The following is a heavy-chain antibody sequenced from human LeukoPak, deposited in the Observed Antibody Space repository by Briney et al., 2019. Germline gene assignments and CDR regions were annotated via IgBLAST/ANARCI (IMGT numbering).Heavy chain of an antibody. V-gene: IGHV1-18*01. Sequence: GASVKVSCKASGYTFTSYGISWVRQAPGQGLEWVGYINAYNGDTNYAQKFQGRVTMTTDTSTTTVYMHLRSLGSEDTAVFYCARTEETKGRFDYWGKGTLVTVSS. CDR3: ARTEETKGRFDY. J-gene: IGHJ4*02. CDR2: INAYNGDT. D-gene: IGHD1-26*01. CDR1: GYTFTSYG.